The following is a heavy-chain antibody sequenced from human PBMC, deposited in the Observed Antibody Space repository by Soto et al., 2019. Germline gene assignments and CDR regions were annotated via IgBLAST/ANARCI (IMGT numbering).Heavy chain of an antibody. CDR1: GFSLSTSGVG. V-gene: IGHV2-5*01. D-gene: IGHD3-3*01. Sequence: QITLKESGPTLVKPTQTLTLTCTFSGFSLSTSGVGVGWIRQPPGKALEWLALIYWNDDKRYSPSLKSRLTITKDTSKNPVVLTMTNMDPVDTATYYCAHSTYYDFWSGYHSWGQGTLVTVSS. CDR3: AHSTYYDFWSGYHS. CDR2: IYWNDDK. J-gene: IGHJ5*02.